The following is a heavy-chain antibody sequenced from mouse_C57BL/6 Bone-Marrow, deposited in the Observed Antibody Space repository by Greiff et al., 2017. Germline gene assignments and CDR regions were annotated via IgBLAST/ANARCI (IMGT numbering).Heavy chain of an antibody. V-gene: IGHV2-9-1*01. CDR2: IWTGGGT. CDR1: GFSLTSYA. D-gene: IGHD1-1*01. CDR3: ARNYLITTVVAMDY. J-gene: IGHJ4*01. Sequence: VKLMESGPGLVAPSQSLSITCTVSGFSLTSYAISWVRQPPGKGLEWLGVIWTGGGTNYNSALKSRLSISKDNSKSQVFLKMNSLQTDDTARYYCARNYLITTVVAMDYWGQGTSVTVSS.